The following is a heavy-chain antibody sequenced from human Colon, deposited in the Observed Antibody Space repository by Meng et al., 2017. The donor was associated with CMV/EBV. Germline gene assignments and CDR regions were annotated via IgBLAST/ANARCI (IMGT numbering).Heavy chain of an antibody. CDR2: IYWDDDN. CDR3: AHGRGWLTDY. CDR1: GFSLRTPEVG. J-gene: IGHJ4*02. Sequence: QISLKESGPTLVKPKQTLTLTCTFSGFSLRTPEVGVHWIRQPPGKALEWLALIYWDDDNQFRPSLKNRITITKDTSKNQVVLTMTNMDPVDTATYYCAHGRGWLTDYWGQGTLVTVSS. V-gene: IGHV2-5*02. D-gene: IGHD6-19*01.